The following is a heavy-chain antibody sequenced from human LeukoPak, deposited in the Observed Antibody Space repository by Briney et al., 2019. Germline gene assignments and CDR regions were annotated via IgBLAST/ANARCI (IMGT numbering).Heavy chain of an antibody. V-gene: IGHV4-31*03. Sequence: SETLSLTCTVSGGSISSGGYYWSWIRQHPGKGLEWIGYIYYSGSTYYDPSLKSRVTISVGTSKNQFSLKLSSVTAADTAVYYCASSVYDFWSGYSENWGQGTLVTDSS. D-gene: IGHD3-3*01. CDR1: GGSISSGGYY. CDR2: IYYSGST. J-gene: IGHJ4*02. CDR3: ASSVYDFWSGYSEN.